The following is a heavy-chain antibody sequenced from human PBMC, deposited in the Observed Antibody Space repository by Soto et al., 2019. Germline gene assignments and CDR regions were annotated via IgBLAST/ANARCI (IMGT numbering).Heavy chain of an antibody. J-gene: IGHJ6*02. D-gene: IGHD3-3*01. CDR1: GFTFSSYA. CDR3: AKDQGITIFGVADYYYGMDV. Sequence: PGGSLILSCAASGFTFSSYAMSWVRQAPGKGLEWVSAISGSGGSTYYADSVKGRFTISRDNSKNTLYLQMNSLRAEDTAVYYCAKDQGITIFGVADYYYGMDVWGQGTTVTVSS. V-gene: IGHV3-23*01. CDR2: ISGSGGST.